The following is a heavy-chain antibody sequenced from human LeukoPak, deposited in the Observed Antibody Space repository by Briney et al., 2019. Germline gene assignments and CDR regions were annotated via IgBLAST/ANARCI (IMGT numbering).Heavy chain of an antibody. D-gene: IGHD5-18*01. Sequence: VASVTVSCTASGYTFTTYAMHWVRQAPGQRLEWMGWINAGNGNTKYSQKFRGRVTITRDTSASTAYMELSSLGSEDTAVYYCARTTAMVTIFDYWGQGTLVTVSS. V-gene: IGHV1-3*01. CDR1: GYTFTTYA. J-gene: IGHJ4*02. CDR2: INAGNGNT. CDR3: ARTTAMVTIFDY.